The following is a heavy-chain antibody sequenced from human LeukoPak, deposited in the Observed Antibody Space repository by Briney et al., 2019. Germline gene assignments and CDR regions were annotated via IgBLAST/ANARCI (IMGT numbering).Heavy chain of an antibody. CDR2: INQDGSEK. J-gene: IGHJ4*02. Sequence: PGGSLRLSCAASGITFSGSWMTWVRQAPGKGLEWVANINQDGSEKYYVDSVKGRLTISRDNAKNSLFLQMNSLRAEDTAVYYCARGKGWIDYWGQGTLVTVSS. V-gene: IGHV3-7*05. D-gene: IGHD6-19*01. CDR1: GITFSGSW. CDR3: ARGKGWIDY.